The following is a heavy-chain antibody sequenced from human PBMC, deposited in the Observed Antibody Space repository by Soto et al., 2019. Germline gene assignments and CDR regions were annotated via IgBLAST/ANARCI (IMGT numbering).Heavy chain of an antibody. CDR2: IYSGGST. CDR3: ARKLPYYYGSGSYHTDAFDI. D-gene: IGHD3-10*01. J-gene: IGHJ3*02. V-gene: IGHV3-66*01. CDR1: GFTVSSNY. Sequence: PGGSLRLSCAASGFTVSSNYMSWVRQAPGKGLEWVSVIYSGGSTYYADSVRGRFTISRDNSKNTLYLQMNSLRAEDTAVYYCARKLPYYYGSGSYHTDAFDIWGQGTMVTVSS.